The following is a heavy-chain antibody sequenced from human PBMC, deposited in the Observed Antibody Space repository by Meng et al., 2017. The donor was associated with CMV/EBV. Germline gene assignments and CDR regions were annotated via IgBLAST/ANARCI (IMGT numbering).Heavy chain of an antibody. CDR1: GGTFSSYA. Sequence: VQVVQSGAEVKKPGSSGKVSCKAAGGTFSSYAISWVRQAPGQGLEWMGGIIPIFGTANEATKFQGRVTITADESTSTAYMELSSLRSEDTAVYYCARDYSGIAARPGFDPWGQGTLVTVSS. D-gene: IGHD6-6*01. CDR2: IIPIFGTA. J-gene: IGHJ5*02. CDR3: ARDYSGIAARPGFDP. V-gene: IGHV1-69*01.